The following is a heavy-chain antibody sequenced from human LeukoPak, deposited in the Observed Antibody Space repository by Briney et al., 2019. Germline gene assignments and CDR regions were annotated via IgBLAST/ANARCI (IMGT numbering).Heavy chain of an antibody. V-gene: IGHV1-18*01. CDR1: GYTFVGYG. Sequence: ASVKVSCKASGYTFVGYGVTWVRQAPGQELEWMGWFSPNNGDIVYAQKFQGRVTLTIETSTTTASMEVRSLRSDDTAMYYCARAPPGMTMGPGDYWGQGTLVIVSS. J-gene: IGHJ4*02. CDR2: FSPNNGDI. D-gene: IGHD6-13*01. CDR3: ARAPPGMTMGPGDY.